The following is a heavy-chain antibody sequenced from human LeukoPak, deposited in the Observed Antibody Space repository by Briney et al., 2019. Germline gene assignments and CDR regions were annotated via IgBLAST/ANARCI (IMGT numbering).Heavy chain of an antibody. V-gene: IGHV3-43*02. CDR2: INGDALTA. Sequence: GGSLRLSCAASGFTFGDYSMHWVRQTPGKGLEWVSLINGDALTAHYRDSVRGRFTISRNNSKNSLYLQMNGLRTEDTAFYYCAKGLHGVSFSFDYWGRGTLVTVSS. CDR1: GFTFGDYS. D-gene: IGHD5-24*01. J-gene: IGHJ4*02. CDR3: AKGLHGVSFSFDY.